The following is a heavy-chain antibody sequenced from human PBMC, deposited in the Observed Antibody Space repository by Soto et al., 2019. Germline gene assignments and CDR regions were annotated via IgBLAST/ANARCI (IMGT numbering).Heavy chain of an antibody. CDR3: ARDTHYYDSKGYDC. D-gene: IGHD3-22*01. CDR1: GFTFSTED. CDR2: MRYDGCKK. V-gene: IGHV3-30*02. J-gene: IGHJ4*02. Sequence: GGSLRLSCAAPGFTFSTEDMHWVRQAPVKGLARLAVMRYDGCKKYYADYAKGRFTISGDNSKNTLCLQMHSLGAADTAVYYCARDTHYYDSKGYDCWGQGTLGTVPQ.